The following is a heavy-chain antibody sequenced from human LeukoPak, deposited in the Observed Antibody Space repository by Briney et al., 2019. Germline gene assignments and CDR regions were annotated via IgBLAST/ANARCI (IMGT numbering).Heavy chain of an antibody. D-gene: IGHD5-18*01. J-gene: IGHJ4*02. V-gene: IGHV3-21*01. CDR3: ARAPGYRGFLDY. CDR1: GFSFSSYN. Sequence: GGPLRLSCAASGFSFSSYNMNWVRQAPGKGLEWVSFISSSSSYIYYVDSVKGRFTISRDNAKNSLYLQMNSLRAEDTAVYYCARAPGYRGFLDYWGQGNLVTVSS. CDR2: ISSSSSYI.